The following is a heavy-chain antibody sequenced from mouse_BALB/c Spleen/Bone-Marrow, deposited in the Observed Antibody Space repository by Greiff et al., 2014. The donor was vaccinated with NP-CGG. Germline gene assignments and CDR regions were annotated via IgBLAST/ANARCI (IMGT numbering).Heavy chain of an antibody. V-gene: IGHV1-14*01. CDR3: AKGGNYRSDFDY. D-gene: IGHD2-14*01. CDR2: FNPYNDGS. J-gene: IGHJ2*01. CDR1: GYTFTSSV. Sequence: VQLQQPGPELVKPGASVKMSCKASGYTFTSSVMHWVKQKPGQGLEWIGYFNPYNDGSKYTEKFKGKATLTSDKSSSTAYMELSXLXXEDSAVYYCAKGGNYRSDFDYWGQGTTLTVSA.